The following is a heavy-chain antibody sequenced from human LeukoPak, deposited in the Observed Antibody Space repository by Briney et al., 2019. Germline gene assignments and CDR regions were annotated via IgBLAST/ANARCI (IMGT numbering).Heavy chain of an antibody. CDR3: ARRSWGELPYLDY. CDR2: ISGGSESA. D-gene: IGHD1-7*01. V-gene: IGHV3-23*01. J-gene: IGHJ4*02. CDR1: GFTFSEYV. Sequence: PGGSLRLSCAASGFTFSEYVMTWERLAPGKGQEWVSSISGGSESAYYADSVKGRFTISRDNSKNTVYLQMSSLRGEDTAVYYCARRSWGELPYLDYWGQGSLVTVSS.